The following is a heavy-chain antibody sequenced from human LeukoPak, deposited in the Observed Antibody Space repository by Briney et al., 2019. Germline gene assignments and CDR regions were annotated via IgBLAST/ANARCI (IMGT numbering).Heavy chain of an antibody. V-gene: IGHV3-74*01. J-gene: IGHJ4*02. D-gene: IGHD3-10*01. CDR3: ARDLMVRGVFDY. CDR2: INSDGSST. Sequence: PGGSLRLSCAASGFTFSSYWMHWVRQAPGKGLVWVSRINSDGSSTNYADSVKGRFTISRDDAKNTLYLQMNSLRAEDTAVYYCARDLMVRGVFDYWGQGTLVTVSS. CDR1: GFTFSSYW.